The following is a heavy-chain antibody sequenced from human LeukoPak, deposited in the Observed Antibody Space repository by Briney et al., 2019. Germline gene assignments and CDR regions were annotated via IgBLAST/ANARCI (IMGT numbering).Heavy chain of an antibody. CDR3: ARDLGYYGSGSYYNLIYYMDV. CDR1: GGSISSSSYY. V-gene: IGHV4-39*07. CDR2: IYYSGST. J-gene: IGHJ6*03. D-gene: IGHD3-10*01. Sequence: SETLSLTCTVSGGSISSSSYYWGWIRQPPGKGLEWIGSIYYSGSTYYNPSLKSRVTISVDTSKNQFSLKLSSVTAADTAVYYCARDLGYYGSGSYYNLIYYMDVWGKGTTVTISS.